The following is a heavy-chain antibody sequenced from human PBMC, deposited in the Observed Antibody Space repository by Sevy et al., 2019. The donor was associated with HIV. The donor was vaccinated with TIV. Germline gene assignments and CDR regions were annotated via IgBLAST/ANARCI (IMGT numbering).Heavy chain of an antibody. J-gene: IGHJ4*02. D-gene: IGHD6-13*01. CDR3: ARERQLVLDY. CDR1: GGSISNYY. CDR2: IDYSGST. V-gene: IGHV4-59*01. Sequence: WETLSLTCTVSGGSISNYYWSWIQQPPGKALEWIGYIDYSGSTNYNPSLKSRVTISVDTSKNQFSLKLSSVTAADTAVYYSARERQLVLDYWGQGTLVTVSS.